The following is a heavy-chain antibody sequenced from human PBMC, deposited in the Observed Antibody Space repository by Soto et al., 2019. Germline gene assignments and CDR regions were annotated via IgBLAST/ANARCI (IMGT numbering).Heavy chain of an antibody. D-gene: IGHD6-13*01. CDR2: IIGSGRST. V-gene: IGHV3-23*01. J-gene: IGHJ5*02. CDR3: AKEPTYTSSPGA. CDR1: GFTFSSYA. Sequence: GGSLRRSCRASGFTFSSYAISFVRQAPGKGLEWGSAIIGSGRSTYYAEPVKGRFTISRHNSKHTLYLQMNSLRAEHTAVYYCAKEPTYTSSPGAWGQGPLVTVSS.